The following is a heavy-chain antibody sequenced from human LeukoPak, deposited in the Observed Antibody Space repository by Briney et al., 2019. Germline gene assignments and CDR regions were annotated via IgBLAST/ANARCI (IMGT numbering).Heavy chain of an antibody. D-gene: IGHD3-22*01. V-gene: IGHV4-31*03. J-gene: IGHJ4*02. CDR1: GGSISSGGYY. Sequence: PSQTLSLTCTVSGGSISSGGYYWSWLRQHPGTGLEGIGYIYYSGSTYYNPSLKRRVTISVDTSKNQFSLMLSSVTAADTAVYYCAREDYYDRSFGYWGQGTLVTVSS. CDR2: IYYSGST. CDR3: AREDYYDRSFGY.